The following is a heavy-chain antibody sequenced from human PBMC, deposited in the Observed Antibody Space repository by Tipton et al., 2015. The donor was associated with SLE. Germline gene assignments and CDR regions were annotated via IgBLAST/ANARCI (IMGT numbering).Heavy chain of an antibody. D-gene: IGHD4-17*01. CDR1: GFTFTSYW. J-gene: IGHJ4*02. CDR2: IKQDGSVK. CDR3: AKSAYGDYAPWYFDY. Sequence: SLRLSCAASGFTFTSYWMAWVRQAPGKGLEWVANIKQDGSVKDYVDSVKGRFTISRDNAKKSLYLQLNSLRAEDTAVYYCAKSAYGDYAPWYFDYWGQGTLVTVSS. V-gene: IGHV3-7*03.